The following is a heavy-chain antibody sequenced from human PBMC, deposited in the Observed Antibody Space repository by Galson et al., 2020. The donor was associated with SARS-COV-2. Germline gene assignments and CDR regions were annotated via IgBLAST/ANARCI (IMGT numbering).Heavy chain of an antibody. Sequence: SETLSLTCTVSGGSISTSTSYWGWIRQPPGKGLEWIGSIYYSGSTYYNPSLKSRVTVTVDTSKNPFSLKLSSVTAADTAVYFCARHSGFGYNLFFDYWGQGTLVTVSS. CDR1: GGSISTSTSY. D-gene: IGHD5-12*01. J-gene: IGHJ4*02. CDR2: IYYSGST. CDR3: ARHSGFGYNLFFDY. V-gene: IGHV4-39*01.